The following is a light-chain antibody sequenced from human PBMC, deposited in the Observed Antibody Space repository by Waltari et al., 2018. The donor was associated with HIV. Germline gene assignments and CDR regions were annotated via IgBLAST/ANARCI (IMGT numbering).Light chain of an antibody. Sequence: QSVLTQPPSASGTPGQRVTISCSGSRSNIGNNDVYWFQQLPGTAPKLLIYRNNQRPSGVPDRFTVSKSGTSVSLAISGLRSEDEADYYCDAWDDSLSGRVFGGGTKLTVL. CDR3: DAWDDSLSGRV. V-gene: IGLV1-47*01. CDR2: RNN. J-gene: IGLJ3*02. CDR1: RSNIGNND.